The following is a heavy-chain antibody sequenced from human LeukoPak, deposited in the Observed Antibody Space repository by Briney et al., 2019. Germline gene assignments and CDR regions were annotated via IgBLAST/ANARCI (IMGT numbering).Heavy chain of an antibody. D-gene: IGHD5-18*01. CDR2: VYQSGTT. CDR1: GGSFSSSSYY. CDR3: ARIFIRNGYSSYFDC. J-gene: IGHJ4*02. Sequence: PSETLSRTCTVSGGSFSSSSYYWGWVRQPPGAGLEWIGSVYQSGTTYYNPSLKSRVTTSVDMSKNQFSLRLRPVTAADTAVYYCARIFIRNGYSSYFDCWGQGTLVTVSS. V-gene: IGHV4-39*07.